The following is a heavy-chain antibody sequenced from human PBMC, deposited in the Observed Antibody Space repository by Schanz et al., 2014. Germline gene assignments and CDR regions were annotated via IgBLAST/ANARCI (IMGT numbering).Heavy chain of an antibody. Sequence: EVQLLESGGGLVPPGGSLRLSCAASGFNFSDYAMCWVRQAPGKGLEWVSAISGGGGTTYYTDSVKGRFTISRDNAKNSLYLQMNTLRAEDTAVYYCARKMKLGVYGGKGHDSLDIWGQGTMVTVSS. V-gene: IGHV3-23*01. CDR2: ISGGGGTT. CDR1: GFNFSDYA. J-gene: IGHJ3*02. D-gene: IGHD4-17*01. CDR3: ARKMKLGVYGGKGHDSLDI.